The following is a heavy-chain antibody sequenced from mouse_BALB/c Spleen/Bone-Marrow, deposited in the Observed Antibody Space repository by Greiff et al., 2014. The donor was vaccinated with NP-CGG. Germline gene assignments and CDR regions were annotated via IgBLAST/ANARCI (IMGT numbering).Heavy chain of an antibody. CDR3: ARGDWDFAMDY. CDR1: GYTFSCYW. D-gene: IGHD4-1*01. V-gene: IGHV1-9*01. Sequence: QVQLKASGAELMKPGASVKLSCTATGYTFSCYWVEWVKQRPGNGLGWIGEILPGSGNIYFNEKFKGRATFTADTSSTTAYMQLSSLTSEDPAVYYCARGDWDFAMDYWGQGTTVTVST. CDR2: ILPGSGNI. J-gene: IGHJ4*01.